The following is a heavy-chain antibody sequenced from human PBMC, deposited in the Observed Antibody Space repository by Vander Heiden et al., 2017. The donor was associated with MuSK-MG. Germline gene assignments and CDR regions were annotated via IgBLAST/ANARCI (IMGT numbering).Heavy chain of an antibody. CDR3: ARGPGSSSWYYFDY. D-gene: IGHD6-13*01. CDR2: IWYDGSNK. Sequence: QVQLVESGGGVVQPGRSLRLSCAASGFTFSSYGMHWVRQAPGKGLEWVAVIWYDGSNKYYADSAKGRFTISRDNSKNTLYLQMNSLRAEDTAVYYCARGPGSSSWYYFDYWGQGTLVTVSS. V-gene: IGHV3-33*01. J-gene: IGHJ4*02. CDR1: GFTFSSYG.